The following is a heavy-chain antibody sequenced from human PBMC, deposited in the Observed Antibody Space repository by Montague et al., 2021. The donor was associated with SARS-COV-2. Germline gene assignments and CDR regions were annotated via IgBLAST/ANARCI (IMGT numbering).Heavy chain of an antibody. CDR3: SKQARTRDCTSTTCFRAAFDI. CDR1: GVSISSYY. CDR2: SYFCRST. V-gene: IGHV4-59*08. Sequence: SETLSLTCTVSGVSISSYYCTWTRQPPGNGLEWIWFSYFCRSTDYNPSLKIRVPISLDTSKNQFSLQLSSATAAATAVYYCSKQARTRDCTSTTCFRAAFDIWGQGTMVTVSS. D-gene: IGHD2-2*01. J-gene: IGHJ3*02.